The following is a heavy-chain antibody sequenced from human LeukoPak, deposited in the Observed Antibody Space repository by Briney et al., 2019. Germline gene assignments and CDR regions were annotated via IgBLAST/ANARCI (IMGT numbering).Heavy chain of an antibody. J-gene: IGHJ4*02. CDR3: TTQATMIVNER. CDR2: ISGSGGST. Sequence: GGSLRLSCAASGFTFSSYAMSWVRQAPGKGLEWVSAISGSGGSTYYADSVKGRFTISRDNSKNTLYLQMNSLKTEDTAVYYCTTQATMIVNERWGQGTLVTVSS. D-gene: IGHD3-22*01. V-gene: IGHV3-23*01. CDR1: GFTFSSYA.